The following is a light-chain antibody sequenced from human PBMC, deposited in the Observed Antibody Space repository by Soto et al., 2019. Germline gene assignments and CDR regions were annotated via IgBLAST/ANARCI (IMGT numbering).Light chain of an antibody. CDR3: AAWDDSLNGVV. Sequence: QPVLTQPPSASGTPGQRVTISCSGSSSNIGSNTVNWYQQLPGTAPKLLIYSNNQRPSGVPDRFSGSKSGTSASLAISGLQSEDEADYYCAAWDDSLNGVVFGGGPSSPS. CDR2: SNN. J-gene: IGLJ2*01. V-gene: IGLV1-44*01. CDR1: SSNIGSNT.